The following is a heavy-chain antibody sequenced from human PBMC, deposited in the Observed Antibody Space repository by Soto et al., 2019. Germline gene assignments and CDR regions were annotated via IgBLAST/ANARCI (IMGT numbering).Heavy chain of an antibody. J-gene: IGHJ6*02. V-gene: IGHV3-30-3*01. CDR1: GFTFSSYA. Sequence: GGSLRLSCAPSGFTFSSYAMHWVRQAPGKGLEWVAVISYDGSNKYYADSVKGRFTISRDNSKNTLYLQMNSLRAGDTAVYYCAREYSSSATHHKFYYYYYYGMDVWGQGTTVTVSS. D-gene: IGHD6-6*01. CDR2: ISYDGSNK. CDR3: AREYSSSATHHKFYYYYYYGMDV.